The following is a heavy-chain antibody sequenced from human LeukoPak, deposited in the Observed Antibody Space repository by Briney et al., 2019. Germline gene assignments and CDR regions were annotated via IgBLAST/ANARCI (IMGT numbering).Heavy chain of an antibody. J-gene: IGHJ6*03. D-gene: IGHD3-22*01. Sequence: SETLSLTCTVSGGSISSGDYYWSWIRQPPGKGLEWIGYIYYSGSTYYNPSLKSRVTISVDTSKNQFSLKLSSVTAADTAVYYCARASQYDSSGYYTNAIYYYYMDVWGKGTTVTVSS. CDR3: ARASQYDSSGYYTNAIYYYYMDV. V-gene: IGHV4-30-4*08. CDR2: IYYSGST. CDR1: GGSISSGDYY.